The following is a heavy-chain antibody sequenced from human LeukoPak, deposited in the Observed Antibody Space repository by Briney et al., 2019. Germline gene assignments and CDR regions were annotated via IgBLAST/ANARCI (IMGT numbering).Heavy chain of an antibody. V-gene: IGHV4-61*02. D-gene: IGHD3-22*01. J-gene: IGHJ4*02. CDR3: ATGGGHYVSSAD. Sequence: SETLSLTCTVSGGSISSGNYYWSWIRQPAGRGLEWIGRIYTSGSINYNPSLMSRVTISLDTSKKQSSLKLSSVTAAPTPMTFCATGGGHYVSSADWGQGTLVTVSS. CDR2: IYTSGSI. CDR1: GGSISSGNYY.